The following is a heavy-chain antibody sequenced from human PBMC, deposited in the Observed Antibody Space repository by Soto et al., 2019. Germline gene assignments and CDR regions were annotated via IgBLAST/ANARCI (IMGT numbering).Heavy chain of an antibody. V-gene: IGHV3-33*01. Sequence: AGSLRLSCAASGVTFSSYGMHWVRHAPGKGLEWVAVIWYDGSNKYYTDSVKGRFTISRDNSKSTLYLQMNSLRAEDTAVYYCARDHHTAMVQDVWGQGTTVTVSS. CDR2: IWYDGSNK. CDR1: GVTFSSYG. D-gene: IGHD5-18*01. J-gene: IGHJ6*02. CDR3: ARDHHTAMVQDV.